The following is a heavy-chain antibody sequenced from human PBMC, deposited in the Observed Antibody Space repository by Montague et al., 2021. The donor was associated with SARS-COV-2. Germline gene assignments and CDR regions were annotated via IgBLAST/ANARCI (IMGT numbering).Heavy chain of an antibody. D-gene: IGHD3-3*01. Sequence: SETLSLTCSFSGTTRKNNYYWGWIRQPPGKGLEWVGSLYYSGNAXYSPSLRSRVTISVDTSRSQFSLQLTSVTVADTAIYYCARGIDFGLVASRSHYFYTWGQGTLVSVSS. V-gene: IGHV4-39*01. CDR2: LYYSGNA. CDR1: GTTRKNNYY. CDR3: ARGIDFGLVASRSHYFYT. J-gene: IGHJ4*02.